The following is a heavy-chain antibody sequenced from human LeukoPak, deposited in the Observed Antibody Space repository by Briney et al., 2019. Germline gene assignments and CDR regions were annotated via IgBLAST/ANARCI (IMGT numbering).Heavy chain of an antibody. V-gene: IGHV4-38-2*01. Sequence: SETLSLTCAVSGYSISSGYYWGWIRQPPGKGLERIGSIYHSGSTYYNPSLKSRVTISVDTSKNQFSLKLSSVTAADTAVYYCARVSGGYSGYDAMGHFDYWGQGTLVTVSS. CDR1: GYSISSGYY. CDR2: IYHSGST. D-gene: IGHD5-12*01. CDR3: ARVSGGYSGYDAMGHFDY. J-gene: IGHJ4*02.